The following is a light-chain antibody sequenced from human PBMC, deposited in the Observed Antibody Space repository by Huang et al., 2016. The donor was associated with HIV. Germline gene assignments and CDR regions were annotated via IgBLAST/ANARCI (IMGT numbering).Light chain of an antibody. CDR3: QQYNNWPPIT. V-gene: IGKV3-15*01. Sequence: EIVMTQSPVTLSVSPGERATLSCRASQSVSSNLAWYQQKPGQAPRLLIYGASTRATGVPARFSGSGSGTEFTLTISILQSEDFALYYCQQYNNWPPITFGQGTRLEMK. J-gene: IGKJ5*01. CDR1: QSVSSN. CDR2: GAS.